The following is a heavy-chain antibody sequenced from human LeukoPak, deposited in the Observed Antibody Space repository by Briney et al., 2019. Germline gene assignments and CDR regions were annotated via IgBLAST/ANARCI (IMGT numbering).Heavy chain of an antibody. V-gene: IGHV3-23*01. CDR3: AKDPSGPDYYDSSGYYSSQGTFDY. D-gene: IGHD3-22*01. J-gene: IGHJ4*02. CDR2: ISGSGGST. Sequence: GGSLRLSCAASGFIFSNYWMNWVRQAPGKGLEWVSAISGSGGSTYYADSVKGRFTISRDNSKNTLYLQMNSLRAEDTAVYYCAKDPSGPDYYDSSGYYSSQGTFDYWGQGTLVTVSS. CDR1: GFIFSNYW.